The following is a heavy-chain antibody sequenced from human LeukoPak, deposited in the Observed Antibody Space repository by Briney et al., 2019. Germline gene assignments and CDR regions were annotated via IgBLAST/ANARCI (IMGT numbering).Heavy chain of an antibody. Sequence: PSETLSLTCTVSGGSISSYYWSWIRQPAGKGLEWIGWIHTSGRTNYNPSLKSRVTMSVDTSKNQFSLKLSSVTAADTAVYYCARDTYYYDSSGYYWLDYWGQGTLVTVSS. CDR2: IHTSGRT. CDR3: ARDTYYYDSSGYYWLDY. CDR1: GGSISSYY. D-gene: IGHD3-22*01. J-gene: IGHJ4*02. V-gene: IGHV4-4*07.